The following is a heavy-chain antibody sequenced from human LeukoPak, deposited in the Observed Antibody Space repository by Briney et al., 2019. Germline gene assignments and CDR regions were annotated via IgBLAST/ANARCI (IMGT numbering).Heavy chain of an antibody. J-gene: IGHJ4*02. CDR2: ISGSGGST. Sequence: PGGSLRLSRAASGFTFSSYAMSWVRQAPGKGLEWVSAISGSGGSTYYADSVKGRFTISRDNSKNTLYLQMNSLRAEDTAVYYCAKHPRGAVAESHYWGQGTLVTVSS. V-gene: IGHV3-23*01. CDR1: GFTFSSYA. CDR3: AKHPRGAVAESHY. D-gene: IGHD6-19*01.